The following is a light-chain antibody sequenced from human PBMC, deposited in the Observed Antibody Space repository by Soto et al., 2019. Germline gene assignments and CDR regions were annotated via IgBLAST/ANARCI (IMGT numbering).Light chain of an antibody. J-gene: IGKJ5*01. CDR3: QQYDNLLIT. CDR2: EAS. V-gene: IGKV1-33*01. CDR1: QDISNY. Sequence: DIQMTQSPSSLSASVGDRVTITCQASQDISNYLNWYQQKPGKAPKLLIYEASNLETGVPSRFSGSGSGTDFTCTISSLQPEDIATYYCQQYDNLLITFGQGTRLEIK.